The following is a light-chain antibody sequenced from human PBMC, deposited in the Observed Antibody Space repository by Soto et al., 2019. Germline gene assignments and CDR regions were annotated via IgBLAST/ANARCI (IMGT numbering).Light chain of an antibody. CDR2: DVS. J-gene: IGLJ1*01. Sequence: QSVLTQPASVSGSPGQSITISCTGTSSDVGGYNYVSWYQQHPGKAPKHMIYDVSNRPSGVSNRFSGSKSGNTASLTISGLQADDEADYYCSSYTSSSTLGVFGTGTKVTVL. CDR1: SSDVGGYNY. CDR3: SSYTSSSTLGV. V-gene: IGLV2-14*01.